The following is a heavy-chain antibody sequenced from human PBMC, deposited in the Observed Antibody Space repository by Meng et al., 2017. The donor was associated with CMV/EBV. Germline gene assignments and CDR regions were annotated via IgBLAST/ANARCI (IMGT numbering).Heavy chain of an antibody. CDR2: IYSGGSST. Sequence: GESLKISCAASGFTFSSYAMSWVRQAPGKGLEWVSVIYSGGSSTYYADSVKGRFTISRDNAKNSLYLQMNSLRAEDTAVYYCARDREEAYCGGDCYWFYYYGMDVWGQGTTVTVSS. D-gene: IGHD2-21*01. CDR3: ARDREEAYCGGDCYWFYYYGMDV. J-gene: IGHJ6*02. CDR1: GFTFSSYA. V-gene: IGHV3-23*03.